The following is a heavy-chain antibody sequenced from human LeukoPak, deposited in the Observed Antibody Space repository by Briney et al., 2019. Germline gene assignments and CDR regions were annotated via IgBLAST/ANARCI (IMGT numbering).Heavy chain of an antibody. Sequence: GASVKVSCKASGYTFTDYYVYWVRQAPGQGLEWMGWINPNSGGTNYAQKFQGRVTMTRDTSISTAYMELSRLTSDDTAVYYCARSRIGVAGNYFDYWGQGTLVTVPS. CDR3: ARSRIGVAGNYFDY. D-gene: IGHD6-19*01. CDR2: INPNSGGT. V-gene: IGHV1-2*02. CDR1: GYTFTDYY. J-gene: IGHJ4*02.